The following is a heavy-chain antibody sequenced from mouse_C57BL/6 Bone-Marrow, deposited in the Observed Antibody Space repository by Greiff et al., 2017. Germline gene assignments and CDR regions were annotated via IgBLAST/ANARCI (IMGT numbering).Heavy chain of an antibody. Sequence: EVKVIESGGGLVQPKGSLKLSCAASGFSFNTYAMNWVRQAPGKGLEWVARIRSKSNNYATYYADSVKDRFTISRDDSESMLYLQMNNLKTEDTAMYYCVRHEGLRRVFAYWGQGTLVTVSA. D-gene: IGHD2-4*01. V-gene: IGHV10-1*01. J-gene: IGHJ3*01. CDR2: IRSKSNNYAT. CDR1: GFSFNTYA. CDR3: VRHEGLRRVFAY.